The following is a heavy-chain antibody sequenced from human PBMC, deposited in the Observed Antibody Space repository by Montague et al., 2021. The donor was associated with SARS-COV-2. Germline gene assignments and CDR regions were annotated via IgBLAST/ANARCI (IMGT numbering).Heavy chain of an antibody. D-gene: IGHD2-8*01. CDR1: GGSTNYYY. CDR3: ARVARYCTNGVCQTYYYYGLNV. Sequence: SETLSLTCIVSGGSTNYYYWSWIRQSPGKGLEWIGYMYYSGSTNYNPSLKSRVTMSIDRSKNQFSLKLRSVTAADTAVYYCARVARYCTNGVCQTYYYYGLNVGAKGPRSPSP. CDR2: MYYSGST. J-gene: IGHJ6*02. V-gene: IGHV4-59*01.